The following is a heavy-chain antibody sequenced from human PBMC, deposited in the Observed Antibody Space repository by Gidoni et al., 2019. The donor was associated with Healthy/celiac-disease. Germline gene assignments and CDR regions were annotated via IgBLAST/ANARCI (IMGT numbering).Heavy chain of an antibody. CDR2: ISGSGGST. J-gene: IGHJ6*02. CDR3: AKDSLKVATIIGYYGMDV. Sequence: EVQLVESGGGLVQPGGSLRLSCAASGFPFSSYAMSWVRQAPGKGLEWVSAISGSGGSTYYADSVKGRFTISRDNSKNTLYLQMNSLRAEDTAVYYCAKDSLKVATIIGYYGMDVWGQGTTVTVSS. V-gene: IGHV3-23*04. D-gene: IGHD5-12*01. CDR1: GFPFSSYA.